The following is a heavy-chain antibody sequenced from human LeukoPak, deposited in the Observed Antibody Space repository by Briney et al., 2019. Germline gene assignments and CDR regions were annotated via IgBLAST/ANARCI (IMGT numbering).Heavy chain of an antibody. CDR3: ARARLRWFDP. CDR1: GGSFSGYY. V-gene: IGHV4-34*01. J-gene: IGHJ5*02. CDR2: INHSGST. Sequence: KPSETLSLTCAVYGGSFSGYYWSWIRQPPGKGLEWIREINHSGSTNYNPSLKSRVTISVDTSKNQFSLKLSSVTAADTAVYYCARARLRWFDPWGQGTLVTVSS.